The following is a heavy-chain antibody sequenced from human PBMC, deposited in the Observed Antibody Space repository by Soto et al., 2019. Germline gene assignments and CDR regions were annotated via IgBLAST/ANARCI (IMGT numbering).Heavy chain of an antibody. CDR3: AKGKRLLNTAMGGCMDV. CDR1: GFTFSSYG. CDR2: MSYDGSNK. D-gene: IGHD5-18*01. V-gene: IGHV3-30*18. J-gene: IGHJ6*02. Sequence: QVQLVESGGGVVQPGRSLRLSCAASGFTFSSYGMHWVRQAPGKGLEWVAVMSYDGSNKYYADSVKGRFTISRDNSKNTQNPQMNILIVEDTVVYYCAKGKRLLNTAMGGCMDVWGQGTTVTVSS.